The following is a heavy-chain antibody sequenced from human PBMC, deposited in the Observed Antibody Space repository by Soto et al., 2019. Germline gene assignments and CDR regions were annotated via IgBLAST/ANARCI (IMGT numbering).Heavy chain of an antibody. Sequence: SETLSLTCTVSGGSISSGGYYWSWIRQHPGKGLEWIGYIYYSGSTYYNPSLKSRVTISVDTSKNQFSLKLSSVTAADTAVYYCARFSITGTTFDDWGQGTLVTVSS. CDR2: IYYSGST. CDR1: GGSISSGGYY. J-gene: IGHJ4*02. CDR3: ARFSITGTTFDD. V-gene: IGHV4-31*03. D-gene: IGHD1-7*01.